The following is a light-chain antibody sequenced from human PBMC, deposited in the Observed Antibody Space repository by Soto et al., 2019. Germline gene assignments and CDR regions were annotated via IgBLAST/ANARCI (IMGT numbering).Light chain of an antibody. Sequence: QLVLTQPPSVSGAPGQRVTISCTGSSSNIGAGYDVHWYQQLPGTVPKLLIYGNSNRPSGVPDRFSGSKSGTSASLAITGLQAEDEADYYCQSYDSSLSGFWVFGGGTKVTVL. J-gene: IGLJ3*02. CDR3: QSYDSSLSGFWV. CDR1: SSNIGAGYD. V-gene: IGLV1-40*01. CDR2: GNS.